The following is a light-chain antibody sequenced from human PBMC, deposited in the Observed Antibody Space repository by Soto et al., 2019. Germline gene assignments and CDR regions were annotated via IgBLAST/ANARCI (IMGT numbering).Light chain of an antibody. V-gene: IGKV3-15*01. J-gene: IGKJ1*01. CDR2: GAS. Sequence: EIVMTQSPATLSVSPGERATLSCRASESVSSSVAWYQQKPGQAPRLLLYGASTRATGIPARFSGSGSGTEFTLTISSLQSEDFAVYYCQQYNNWPPWTFGQGTKVEI. CDR3: QQYNNWPPWT. CDR1: ESVSSS.